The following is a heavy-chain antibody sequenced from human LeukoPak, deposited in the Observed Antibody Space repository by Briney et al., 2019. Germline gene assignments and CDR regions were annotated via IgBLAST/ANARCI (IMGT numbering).Heavy chain of an antibody. CDR2: IWYDGSNK. Sequence: PGGSLRLSCAASGFTYNSHAMHWVRQAPGKGLEWGAVIWYDGSNKYYADPVKGRITISRDNSKNTMHLEMNSLRAEDTAVYYCARAGGSYYPYFYYGMDVWGQGTAVTVSS. CDR3: ARAGGSYYPYFYYGMDV. J-gene: IGHJ6*02. D-gene: IGHD1-26*01. V-gene: IGHV3-33*01. CDR1: GFTYNSHA.